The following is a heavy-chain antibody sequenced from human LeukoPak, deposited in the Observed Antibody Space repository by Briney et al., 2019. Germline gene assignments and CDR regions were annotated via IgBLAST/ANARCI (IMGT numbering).Heavy chain of an antibody. Sequence: SETLSLTCTVSGGSISSHYWSWIRQPPGKGLDWIGYIYYSGSTNYNPSLKSRVTISVDTSKNQFSLKLSSVTAADTAVYYCARDRFFDWNDSDAFDIWGQGTMVTVSS. CDR3: ARDRFFDWNDSDAFDI. J-gene: IGHJ3*02. D-gene: IGHD1-1*01. CDR1: GGSISSHY. CDR2: IYYSGST. V-gene: IGHV4-59*11.